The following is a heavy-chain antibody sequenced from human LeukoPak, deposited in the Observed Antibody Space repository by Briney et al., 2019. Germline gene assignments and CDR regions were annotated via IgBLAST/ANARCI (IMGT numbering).Heavy chain of an antibody. Sequence: GASVKVSCKASGGSFSSHTITWARQAPGQGLEWMGIINPSGGSTSYAQKFQGRVTMTRDTSTSTVYMELSSLRSEDTAVYYCARDQFGGESGIRFWPEPNYYYGMDVWGQGTTVTVSS. V-gene: IGHV1-46*01. CDR1: GGSFSSHT. J-gene: IGHJ6*02. CDR3: ARDQFGGESGIRFWPEPNYYYGMDV. D-gene: IGHD3-10*01. CDR2: INPSGGST.